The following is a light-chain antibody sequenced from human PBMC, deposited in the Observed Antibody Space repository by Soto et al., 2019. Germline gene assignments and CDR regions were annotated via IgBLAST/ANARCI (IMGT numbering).Light chain of an antibody. CDR1: QSVSSNY. CDR3: QQYGSYPRT. CDR2: GAS. Sequence: ESVLTQSPGTLSLSPGERATLSCRASQSVSSNYLAWFQQKSGQAPRLLIYGASSRATGIPDRFSGSGSGTDFTLTISRLEPEDFEVYYCQQYGSYPRTFGQGTKVDIK. J-gene: IGKJ1*01. V-gene: IGKV3-20*01.